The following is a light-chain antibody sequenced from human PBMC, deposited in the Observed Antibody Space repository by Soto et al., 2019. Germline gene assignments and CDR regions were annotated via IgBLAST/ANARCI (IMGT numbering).Light chain of an antibody. J-gene: IGKJ1*01. Sequence: TQSPDTLSLSPGERATLSCRASQSVRSNLAWYQQKPGQPPRLLIYDASTRATGIPSRFSGSGSGTEFTLTISSLKSEDFAVYYCQQYDNWPRTFGQGTKVDIK. V-gene: IGKV3-15*01. CDR2: DAS. CDR3: QQYDNWPRT. CDR1: QSVRSN.